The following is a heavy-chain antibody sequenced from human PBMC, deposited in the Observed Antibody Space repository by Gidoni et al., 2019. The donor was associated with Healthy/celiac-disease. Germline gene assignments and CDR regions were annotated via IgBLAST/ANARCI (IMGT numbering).Heavy chain of an antibody. Sequence: EVQLVESGGGLVKPGGSRRLSCAAYGFTFSNAWMSWVRQAPGKGLECVGRIKRNTAGGTTDYASPVKGRFTISRDDSKNTLYLQMNSLKTEDTAVYYCTTAMVRGVIITEFDYWGQGTLVTVSS. V-gene: IGHV3-15*01. CDR2: IKRNTAGGTT. D-gene: IGHD3-10*01. CDR1: GFTFSNAW. J-gene: IGHJ4*02. CDR3: TTAMVRGVIITEFDY.